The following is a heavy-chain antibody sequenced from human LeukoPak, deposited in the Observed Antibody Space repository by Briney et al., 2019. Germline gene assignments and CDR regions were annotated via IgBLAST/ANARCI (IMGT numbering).Heavy chain of an antibody. CDR1: GYTFTRYG. J-gene: IGHJ6*03. Sequence: ASVKVSCKASGYTFTRYGISWVRQAPGQGLEWMGWINPNSGGTNYAQKFQGRVTMTRDTSISTAYMELSRLRSDDTAVYYCARDSRERAIVVVVAATGMDVWGKGTTVTVSS. CDR3: ARDSRERAIVVVVAATGMDV. V-gene: IGHV1-2*02. D-gene: IGHD2-15*01. CDR2: INPNSGGT.